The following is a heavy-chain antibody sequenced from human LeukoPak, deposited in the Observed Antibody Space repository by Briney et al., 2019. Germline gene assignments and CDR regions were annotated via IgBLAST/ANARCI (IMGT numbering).Heavy chain of an antibody. V-gene: IGHV4-4*07. CDR1: GGSISSYY. CDR3: ARDQSRESYYYGSGSYQYYFDY. Sequence: SETLSLTCTVSGGSISSYYWSWIRQPAGKGLERIGRIYTSGSTNYNPSLKSRVTMSVDTSKNQFSLKLSSVTAADTAVYYCARDQSRESYYYGSGSYQYYFDYWGQGTLVTVSS. D-gene: IGHD3-10*01. CDR2: IYTSGST. J-gene: IGHJ4*02.